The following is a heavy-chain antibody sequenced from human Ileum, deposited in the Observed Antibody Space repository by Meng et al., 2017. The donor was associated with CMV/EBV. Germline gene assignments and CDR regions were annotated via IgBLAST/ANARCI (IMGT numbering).Heavy chain of an antibody. V-gene: IGHV3-21*01. J-gene: IGHJ6*02. CDR1: GFTFSSYA. CDR2: ISSSSSYI. D-gene: IGHD4-11*01. CDR3: ARGAYSPPYYYYGMDV. Sequence: GESLKISCAASGFTFSSYAMHWVRQAPGKGLEWVSSISSSSSYIYYADSVKGRFTISRDNAKNSLYLQMNSLRAEDTAVYYCARGAYSPPYYYYGMDVWGQGTTVTVSS.